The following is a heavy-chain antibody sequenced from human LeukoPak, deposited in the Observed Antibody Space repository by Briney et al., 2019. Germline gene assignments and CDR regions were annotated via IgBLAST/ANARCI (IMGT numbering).Heavy chain of an antibody. Sequence: PGGSLRLSCAASGFTFSSYWMSWVRQAPGKGLEWVANIKQDGSEKYYVDSVKGRFTISRDNAKNSLYLQMNSLRAEDTAVYYCARARGDYDSSGYYYYYMDVWGKGTTVTVSS. CDR1: GFTFSSYW. V-gene: IGHV3-7*01. J-gene: IGHJ6*03. CDR3: ARARGDYDSSGYYYYYMDV. CDR2: IKQDGSEK. D-gene: IGHD3-22*01.